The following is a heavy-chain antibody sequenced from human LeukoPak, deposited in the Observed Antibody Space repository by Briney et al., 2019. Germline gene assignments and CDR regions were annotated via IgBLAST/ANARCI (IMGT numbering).Heavy chain of an antibody. CDR1: GGSISSSSYY. J-gene: IGHJ6*03. Sequence: SETLSLTCTVSGGSISSSSYYWGWIRQPPGKGLEWIGSIYYSGSTYYNPSLKSRVTISVDTSKNQFSLKLSSVTAADTAVYYCATVRWYYYYYYYMDVWGKGTTVTVSS. V-gene: IGHV4-39*07. D-gene: IGHD4-23*01. CDR3: ATVRWYYYYYYYMDV. CDR2: IYYSGST.